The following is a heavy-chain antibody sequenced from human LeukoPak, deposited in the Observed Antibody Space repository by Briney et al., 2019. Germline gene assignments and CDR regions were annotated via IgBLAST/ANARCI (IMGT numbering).Heavy chain of an antibody. CDR1: GYSFTSYW. D-gene: IGHD1-26*01. V-gene: IGHV5-51*01. CDR3: ARRDEATTPFDY. Sequence: ASVKVSCKASGYSFTSYWIGWVRQMPGKGLEWMGIIYPGDSDTRYSPSFQGQVTISADKSISTAYLQWSSLKASDTAMYYCARRDEATTPFDYWGQGTLVTVSS. CDR2: IYPGDSDT. J-gene: IGHJ4*02.